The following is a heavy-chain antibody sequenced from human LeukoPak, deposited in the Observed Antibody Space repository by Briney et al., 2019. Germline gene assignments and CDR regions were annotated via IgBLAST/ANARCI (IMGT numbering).Heavy chain of an antibody. D-gene: IGHD3-16*01. Sequence: GESLKISCKGSGYSFTSYWIGWVRQMPGKGLEWMGIIHPADYDTRCSPSFEGQVTISVDNFINTAYLQWSSLQVSDTAMYYCARLLDNYDYWGQGTLVTVSS. CDR2: IHPADYDT. CDR1: GYSFTSYW. J-gene: IGHJ4*02. CDR3: ARLLDNYDY. V-gene: IGHV5-51*01.